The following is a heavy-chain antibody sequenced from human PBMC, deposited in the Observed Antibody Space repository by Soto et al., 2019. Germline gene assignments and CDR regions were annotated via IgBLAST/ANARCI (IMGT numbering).Heavy chain of an antibody. CDR3: ARAYWHNNWGSIHEALDT. CDR1: VCSITNYH. D-gene: IGHD3-16*01. Sequence: SSTXSLTWTVAVCSITNYHCSWLRHSAGGGLEYIGRVSGTGSPYYNPSLKSRVTVSLDWSETQFSLKLTSVTAADTAVYYCARAYWHNNWGSIHEALDTCGQRPLVTV. V-gene: IGHV4-4*07. J-gene: IGHJ5*02. CDR2: VSGTGSP.